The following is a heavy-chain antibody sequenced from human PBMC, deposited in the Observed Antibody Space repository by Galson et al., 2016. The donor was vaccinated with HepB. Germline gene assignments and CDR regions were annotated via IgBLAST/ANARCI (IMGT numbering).Heavy chain of an antibody. CDR2: IYYSGST. V-gene: IGHV4-39*01. CDR1: GGSISSSSYY. J-gene: IGHJ3*02. CDR3: ARPAANAFDI. Sequence: ETLSLTCTVSGGSISSSSYYWDWNRQPPGKGLEWIGSIYYSGSTYYNPSLKSRVIISVDTSKNQFSLKLSSLTAADTAVYCCARPAANAFDIWGQGTMVTVSS.